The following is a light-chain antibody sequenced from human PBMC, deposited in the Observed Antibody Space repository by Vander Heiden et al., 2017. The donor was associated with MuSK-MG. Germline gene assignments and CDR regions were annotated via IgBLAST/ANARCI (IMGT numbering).Light chain of an antibody. V-gene: IGLV1-47*01. CDR3: AAGDDSRSGRV. CDR1: SSNIGSNY. J-gene: IGLJ7*01. CDR2: RNN. Sequence: QSVLTQPPSASGTPGQRVTISCSGSSSNIGSNYVYWYQQRTGTTPNLLIYRNNRRISAVPDRFSGSKSGTSATVTTSGLGAEEEADYYCAAGDDSRSGRVFGGGTKLTVL.